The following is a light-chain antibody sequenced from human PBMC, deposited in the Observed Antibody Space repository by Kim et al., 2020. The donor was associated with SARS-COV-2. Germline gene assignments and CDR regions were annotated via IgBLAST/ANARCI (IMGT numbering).Light chain of an antibody. Sequence: QSINISCTGTSSDVGGYNYVSWYQPHPGKAPKLMIYDVSKRPSGVSNRFSGSKYGNKASLTISGLQAEDEADYYCSSYTSSSTFVVFGGGTQLTVL. CDR2: DVS. CDR3: SSYTSSSTFVV. CDR1: SSDVGGYNY. J-gene: IGLJ2*01. V-gene: IGLV2-14*04.